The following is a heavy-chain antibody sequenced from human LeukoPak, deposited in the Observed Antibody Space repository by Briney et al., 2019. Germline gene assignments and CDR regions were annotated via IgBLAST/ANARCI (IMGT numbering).Heavy chain of an antibody. CDR3: AREQENTYYYDSSGYYFDY. Sequence: ASVKVSCKASGYTFTGYYMHWVRQAPGQGLEWKGWINPNSGGTNYAQKFQGRVTMTRDTSISTAYMELSRLRSDDTAVYYCAREQENTYYYDSSGYYFDYWGQGTLVTVSS. CDR2: INPNSGGT. V-gene: IGHV1-2*02. J-gene: IGHJ4*02. D-gene: IGHD3-22*01. CDR1: GYTFTGYY.